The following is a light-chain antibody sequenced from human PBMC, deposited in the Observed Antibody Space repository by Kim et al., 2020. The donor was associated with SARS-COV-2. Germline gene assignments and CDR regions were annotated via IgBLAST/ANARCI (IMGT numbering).Light chain of an antibody. V-gene: IGLV3-21*04. CDR2: YDS. J-gene: IGLJ3*02. CDR3: QVWDSSSDHRV. Sequence: APGKTGRITCGGNNSGSKSVHWYQQKPGQAPVLIINYDSDRPSGIPERFSGSNSGNTATLTISRVEAGDEADYYCQVWDSSSDHRVFGGGTQLTVL. CDR1: NSGSKS.